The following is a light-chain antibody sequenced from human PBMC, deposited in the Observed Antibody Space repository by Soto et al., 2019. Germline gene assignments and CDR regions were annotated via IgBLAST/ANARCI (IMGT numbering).Light chain of an antibody. CDR3: LLFHRDAWV. V-gene: IGLV7-43*01. CDR2: STS. J-gene: IGLJ3*02. Sequence: QAVVTQEPSLTVSPGGTVTLTCASSTGAVTSGYYANWFQQKPGQAPRALISSTSKKHSWTPARFSGSLLGGKAALTLSGVQPEDEAEYYCLLFHRDAWVFGGGTKLTVL. CDR1: TGAVTSGYY.